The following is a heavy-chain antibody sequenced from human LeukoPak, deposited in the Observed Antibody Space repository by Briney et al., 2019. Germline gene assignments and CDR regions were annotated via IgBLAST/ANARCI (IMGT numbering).Heavy chain of an antibody. V-gene: IGHV3-30*14. CDR3: ARDPGGGGTTESVHFDY. Sequence: PGGSLRLSCAASGFTFNNYAMHWVRQAPGKGLEWVAVIFFDGTMQYYADSIKGRFTISRDNSKNTLYLQMNRLRPEDTAVYYCARDPGGGGTTESVHFDYWGQGTLVTVSS. D-gene: IGHD2/OR15-2a*01. J-gene: IGHJ4*02. CDR2: IFFDGTMQ. CDR1: GFTFNNYA.